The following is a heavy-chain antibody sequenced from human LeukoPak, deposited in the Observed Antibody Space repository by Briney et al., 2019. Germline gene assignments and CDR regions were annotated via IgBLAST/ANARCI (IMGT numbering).Heavy chain of an antibody. CDR3: VKGGDYYDSSGYYNVGDS. D-gene: IGHD3-22*01. Sequence: GGSLRLSCAASGFTFHEHAMHWVRQDPGKGLEWASLISGDGGSTYYADSVKGRFTISRDNSKDSLYLQMNSLRTEDTALYYCVKGGDYYDSSGYYNVGDSWGQGTLVTVSS. CDR2: ISGDGGST. V-gene: IGHV3-43*02. J-gene: IGHJ5*01. CDR1: GFTFHEHA.